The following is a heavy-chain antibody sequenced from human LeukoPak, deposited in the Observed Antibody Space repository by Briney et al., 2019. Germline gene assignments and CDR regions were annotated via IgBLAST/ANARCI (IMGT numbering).Heavy chain of an antibody. V-gene: IGHV3-23*01. Sequence: SGGSLRLSCAASGFSFSNCAMTWVRQAPGKGLEWVSSISDSAGATYYADSVKGRFTISRDNSKNTLYVQMNSLRAEDTAVYYCAKDGGSGYYYFDYWGQGTLVTVSS. CDR1: GFSFSNCA. CDR3: AKDGGSGYYYFDY. CDR2: ISDSAGAT. J-gene: IGHJ4*02. D-gene: IGHD3-22*01.